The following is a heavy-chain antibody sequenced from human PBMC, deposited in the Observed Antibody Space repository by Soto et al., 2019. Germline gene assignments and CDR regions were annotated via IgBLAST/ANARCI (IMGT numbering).Heavy chain of an antibody. D-gene: IGHD1-26*01. CDR3: ATQEVGGSYVYTFDP. Sequence: PSETLSLTGTVSGGSIIIYYWGWIGQPPGKGLEWIGSIYYSGSTYYNPSLKSRVTISVDTSKIHFSLKLSSVTAADTAVYYCATQEVGGSYVYTFDPWGQRTLVTVSS. J-gene: IGHJ5*02. V-gene: IGHV4-59*05. CDR1: GGSIIIYY. CDR2: IYYSGST.